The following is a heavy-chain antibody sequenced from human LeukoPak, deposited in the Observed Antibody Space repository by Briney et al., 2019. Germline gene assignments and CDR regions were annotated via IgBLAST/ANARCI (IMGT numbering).Heavy chain of an antibody. CDR2: INPNSGGT. D-gene: IGHD2-2*01. V-gene: IGHV1-2*02. CDR1: GYTFTGYY. Sequence: ASVKVSCKASGYTFTGYYMHWVRQAPGQGLEWMGWINPNSGGTNYAQKFQGRVTMTRDTSISTAYMELSRLRSDDTAVYYCARGGCSRTSCYPYYYYGMDVWGQGTTVTVSS. CDR3: ARGGCSRTSCYPYYYYGMDV. J-gene: IGHJ6*02.